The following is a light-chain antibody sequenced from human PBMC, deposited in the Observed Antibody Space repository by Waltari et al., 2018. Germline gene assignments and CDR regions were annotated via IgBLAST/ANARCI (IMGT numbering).Light chain of an antibody. CDR2: EVT. CDR3: ASHSNTTAVL. Sequence: SARAQPPSVSGSPGQSVTISGTGTRSDVGLYNRVSWYQQPPGTAPKVMIYEVTDRPAGLLVRSSCAMSSNTASLTISGLPPEDLAHYFCASHSNTTAVLFGGRTKVTVL. J-gene: IGLJ2*01. V-gene: IGLV2-18*02. CDR1: RSDVGLYNR.